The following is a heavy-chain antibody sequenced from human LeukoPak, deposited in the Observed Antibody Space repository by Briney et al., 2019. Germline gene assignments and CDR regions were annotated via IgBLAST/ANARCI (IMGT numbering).Heavy chain of an antibody. J-gene: IGHJ3*02. V-gene: IGHV1-69*13. D-gene: IGHD2-15*01. Sequence: SVKVSCKASGGTFSSYAISWVRQAPGQGLEWMGGIIPIFGTANYAQKFQGRVTITADESTSTAYMELSSLRSEDTAVYYCAGERGHCSGGSCFDDAFDIWGQGTMVTVSS. CDR1: GGTFSSYA. CDR3: AGERGHCSGGSCFDDAFDI. CDR2: IIPIFGTA.